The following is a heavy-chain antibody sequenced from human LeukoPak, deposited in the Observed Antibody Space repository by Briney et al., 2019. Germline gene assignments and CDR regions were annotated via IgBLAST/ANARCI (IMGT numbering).Heavy chain of an antibody. V-gene: IGHV1-18*01. CDR3: ATTHSSGWYSVGYSYMDV. CDR2: ISAYNGNS. CDR1: GYTFISYG. D-gene: IGHD6-19*01. Sequence: ASVTVSCKASGYTFISYGSSWVRQAPGQWLEWIGWISAYNGNSNHTQKLQGRVTITTDTSTSTAYTEVRRLRSDDTAVYSSATTHSSGWYSVGYSYMDVWGKGTTVTVSS. J-gene: IGHJ6*03.